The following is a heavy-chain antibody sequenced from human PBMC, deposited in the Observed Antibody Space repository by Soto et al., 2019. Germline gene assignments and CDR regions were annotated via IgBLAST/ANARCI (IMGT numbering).Heavy chain of an antibody. CDR3: ARDRQRNTIFGVVINSYYGMDV. V-gene: IGHV1-2*04. J-gene: IGHJ6*02. CDR1: GYTFTGYY. CDR2: INPNSGGT. Sequence: ASVKVSCKASGYTFTGYYMHWVRQAPGQGLEWMGWINPNSGGTNYAQKFQGWVTMTRDTSISTAYMELSRLRSDDTAVYYCARDRQRNTIFGVVINSYYGMDVWGPGTTVTVSS. D-gene: IGHD3-3*01.